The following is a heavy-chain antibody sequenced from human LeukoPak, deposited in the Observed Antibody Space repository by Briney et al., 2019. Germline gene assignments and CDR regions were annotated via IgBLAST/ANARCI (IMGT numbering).Heavy chain of an antibody. V-gene: IGHV4-34*01. D-gene: IGHD3-9*01. Sequence: PSGTLSLTCAVYGGSFSGYYWSWIRQPPGKGLEWIGEINHSGSTNYNPSLKSRVTISVDTSKNQFSLNLSSVTAADTAVYYCARLRYFDWLLHDYWGQGTLVTVSS. CDR3: ARLRYFDWLLHDY. CDR2: INHSGST. J-gene: IGHJ4*02. CDR1: GGSFSGYY.